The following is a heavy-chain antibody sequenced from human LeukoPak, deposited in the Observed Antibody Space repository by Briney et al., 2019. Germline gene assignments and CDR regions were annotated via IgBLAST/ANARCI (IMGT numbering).Heavy chain of an antibody. J-gene: IGHJ5*02. CDR1: GFTVSSNY. V-gene: IGHV3-53*05. Sequence: PGGSLRLSCAASGFTVSSNYMSWVRQAPGKGLEWVSVIYSGGSTYYADSVKGRFTISRDNANNSLSLLMNSLRVEDTAFYYCAKWNRQPLVKGWFDTWGQGALVTVSS. CDR2: IYSGGST. D-gene: IGHD6-13*01. CDR3: AKWNRQPLVKGWFDT.